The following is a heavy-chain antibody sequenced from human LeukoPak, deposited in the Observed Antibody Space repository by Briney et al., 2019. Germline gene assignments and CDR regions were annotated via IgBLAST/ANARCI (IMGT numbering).Heavy chain of an antibody. CDR2: INSDGSST. CDR3: ARDRGQLWPVHFDY. V-gene: IGHV3-74*01. CDR1: GFPFISYW. Sequence: PGGPLRLSCAASGFPFISYWMHWVRQAPGKGLVWVSRINSDGSSTSYADSVKGRFTISRDNAKNTLYLQMNSLRAEDTAVYYCARDRGQLWPVHFDYWGQGTLVTVSS. D-gene: IGHD5-18*01. J-gene: IGHJ4*02.